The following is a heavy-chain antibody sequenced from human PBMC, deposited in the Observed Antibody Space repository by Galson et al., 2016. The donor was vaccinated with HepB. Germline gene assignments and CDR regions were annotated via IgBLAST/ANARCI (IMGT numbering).Heavy chain of an antibody. CDR2: IRSKGYGATT. V-gene: IGHV3-49*03. J-gene: IGHJ4*02. Sequence: SLRLSCACSGFTFGDYTMSWLRQAPGKGLEWVGFIRSKGYGATTEYAASVKGRFPISSIAYLQMKSLKTDDTAVYFCLRPPGWGLGALVTVSS. CDR3: LRPPG. CDR1: GFTFGDYT.